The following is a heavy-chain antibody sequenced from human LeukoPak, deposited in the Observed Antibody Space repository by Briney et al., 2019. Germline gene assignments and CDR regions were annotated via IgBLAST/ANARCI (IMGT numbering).Heavy chain of an antibody. V-gene: IGHV4-39*07. J-gene: IGHJ4*02. CDR1: GGSISSSSYY. D-gene: IGHD4-11*01. CDR2: IYHSGST. CDR3: ARLMGTTNYFDY. Sequence: SETLSLTCTVSGGSISSSSYYWGWIRQPPGKGLEWIGSIYHSGSTYYNPSLKSRVTISVDTSKNQFSLKLSSVTAADTAVYYCARLMGTTNYFDYWGQGTLVTVSS.